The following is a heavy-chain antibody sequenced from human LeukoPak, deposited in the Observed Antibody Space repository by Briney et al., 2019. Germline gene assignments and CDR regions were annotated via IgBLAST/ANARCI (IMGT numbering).Heavy chain of an antibody. CDR1: GGSTSSSGYY. D-gene: IGHD2-2*03. J-gene: IGHJ5*02. Sequence: SETLSLTCTVSGGSTSSSGYYWGWIRQPPGTGLEWIGNIYYRGTTYYNPSLKSRVTISIDTSKNQFSLKLSSVTAADTAVYYCAGSLTMDKWFDPWGQGTLVTVSS. CDR2: IYYRGTT. CDR3: AGSLTMDKWFDP. V-gene: IGHV4-39*01.